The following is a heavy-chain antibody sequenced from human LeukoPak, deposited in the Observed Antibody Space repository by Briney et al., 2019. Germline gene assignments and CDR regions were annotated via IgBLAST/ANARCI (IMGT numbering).Heavy chain of an antibody. V-gene: IGHV3-21*01. J-gene: IGHJ6*03. CDR1: GFTFSSYS. Sequence: GGSLRLSCAASGFTFSSYSMNWVRQAPGKGLEWVSSISSSSSYIYYAGSVKGRFTISRDNAKNSLYLQMNSLRAEDTAVYYCARDQDYMDVWGKGTTVTVSS. CDR3: ARDQDYMDV. CDR2: ISSSSSYI.